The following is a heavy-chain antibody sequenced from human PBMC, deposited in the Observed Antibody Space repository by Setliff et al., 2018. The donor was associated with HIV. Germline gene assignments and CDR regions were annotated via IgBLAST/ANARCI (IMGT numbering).Heavy chain of an antibody. V-gene: IGHV1-3*01. Sequence: ASVKVSCKASGYTFTSYAMHWVRQAPGQRLEWMGWINAGNGNTKYSQKFQDRVTITRDTSASTAYMELSSLRSEDTAVYYCARIWVGWLQLGDAFDIWGQGTMVTVSS. CDR2: INAGNGNT. J-gene: IGHJ3*02. CDR1: GYTFTSYA. D-gene: IGHD5-12*01. CDR3: ARIWVGWLQLGDAFDI.